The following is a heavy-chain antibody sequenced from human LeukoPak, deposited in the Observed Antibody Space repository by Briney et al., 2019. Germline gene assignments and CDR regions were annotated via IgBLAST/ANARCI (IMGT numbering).Heavy chain of an antibody. J-gene: IGHJ6*03. CDR2: INPSGGST. CDR1: GYTFTSYY. D-gene: IGHD4-17*01. Sequence: ASVKVSCKASGYTFTSYYMHWVRQAPGQGLEWMGRINPSGGSTSYAQKFQGRVTMTRDMSTSTVYMELSSLRSEDTAVYYCARDLAHDYGDYFNYMDVWGKGTTVTVSS. CDR3: ARDLAHDYGDYFNYMDV. V-gene: IGHV1-46*01.